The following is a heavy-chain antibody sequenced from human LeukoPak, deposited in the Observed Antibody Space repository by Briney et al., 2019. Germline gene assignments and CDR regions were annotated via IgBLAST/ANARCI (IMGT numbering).Heavy chain of an antibody. CDR3: ARLGLEDYYGSGSYSG. CDR2: IYYSGST. D-gene: IGHD3-10*01. V-gene: IGHV4-59*08. CDR1: VGSISSYY. J-gene: IGHJ4*02. Sequence: SETLSLTCTVSVGSISSYYWSWIRQPPGKGLECIGYIYYSGSTNYNPSLKSRVTISVDTSKNQFSLKLSSVTAADTAVYYCARLGLEDYYGSGSYSGWGQGTLVTVSS.